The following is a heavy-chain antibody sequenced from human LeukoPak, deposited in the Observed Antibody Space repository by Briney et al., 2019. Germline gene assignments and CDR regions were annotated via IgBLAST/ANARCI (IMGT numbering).Heavy chain of an antibody. J-gene: IGHJ4*02. V-gene: IGHV3-21*01. Sequence: PGGSLRLSCAASGFAFSSYSMNWVRQAPGKGLEWVSSISSSGSYTYYADSVKGRFTISRDNAKNSLYLQMNSLRAEDTAVYYCARGSTVVREVDYWGQGTLVTVSP. CDR3: ARGSTVVREVDY. CDR2: ISSSGSYT. D-gene: IGHD3-10*01. CDR1: GFAFSSYS.